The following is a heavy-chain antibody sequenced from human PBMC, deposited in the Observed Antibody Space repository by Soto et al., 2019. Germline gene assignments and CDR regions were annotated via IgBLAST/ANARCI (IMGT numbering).Heavy chain of an antibody. J-gene: IGHJ6*02. CDR3: ARDHLGYCSGGSCYPNGMDV. D-gene: IGHD2-15*01. Sequence: ASVKVSCKASGYSFTDYHIHWVRQAPGQGLEWMGWINPNSGGTNYAQKFQGRVTMTRDTSISTAYMELSRLRSDDTAVYYCARDHLGYCSGGSCYPNGMDVWGQGTTVTVSS. CDR2: INPNSGGT. CDR1: GYSFTDYH. V-gene: IGHV1-2*02.